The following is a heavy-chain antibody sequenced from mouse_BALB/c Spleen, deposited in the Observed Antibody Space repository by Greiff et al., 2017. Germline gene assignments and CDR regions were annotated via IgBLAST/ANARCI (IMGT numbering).Heavy chain of an antibody. V-gene: IGHV1S127*01. CDR1: GYTFTSYW. J-gene: IGHJ4*01. CDR3: TRSYGNYRGAMDY. Sequence: QVQLQQPGAELVKPGASVKMSCKASGYTFTSYWMHWVKQRPGQGLEWIGVIDPSDSYTSYNQKFKGKATLTVDTSSSTAYMQLSSLTSEDSAVYYCTRSYGNYRGAMDYWGQGTSVTVSS. D-gene: IGHD2-1*01. CDR2: IDPSDSYT.